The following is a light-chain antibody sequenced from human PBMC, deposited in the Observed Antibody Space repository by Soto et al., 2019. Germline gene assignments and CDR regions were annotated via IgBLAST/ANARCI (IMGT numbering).Light chain of an antibody. J-gene: IGLJ3*02. Sequence: QSVLTQPPSASGTPGQRVTISCSGSRSNLGTNYVYWYKQLPGTAPKLLIYCNDQRPSGVPDRLSGSKSGTSASLAISGLRSEDEADYYCATRDNSLSRWVLGGGTKLTV. CDR1: RSNLGTNY. V-gene: IGLV1-47*02. CDR3: ATRDNSLSRWV. CDR2: CND.